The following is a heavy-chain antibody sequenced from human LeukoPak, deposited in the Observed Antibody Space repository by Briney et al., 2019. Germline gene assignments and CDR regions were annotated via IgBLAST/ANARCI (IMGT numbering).Heavy chain of an antibody. J-gene: IGHJ4*02. CDR3: AKHFGSGTYYNYLDY. CDR2: ITGSGGTT. Sequence: PGGSLRLSCAASGFTFNSYAMSWVRQAPGKGLEWVSAITGSGGTTYYADSVKGRFTISRDNSKNTLFLQMNSLRAEDTAVYYCAKHFGSGTYYNYLDYWGQGTLVTVSS. CDR1: GFTFNSYA. D-gene: IGHD3-10*01. V-gene: IGHV3-23*01.